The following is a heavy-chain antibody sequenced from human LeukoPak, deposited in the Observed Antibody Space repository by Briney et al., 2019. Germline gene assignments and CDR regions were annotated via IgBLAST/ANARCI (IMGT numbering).Heavy chain of an antibody. CDR2: ISYDGSNK. J-gene: IGHJ4*02. CDR1: GFTFSSYA. Sequence: QPGGSLRLSCAASGFTFSSYAMHWVRQAPGKGLEWVAVISYDGSNKYYADSVKGRFTISRDNSKNTLYLQMNSLRAEDTAVYYCAKDSSGYYVYWGQGTLVTVSS. D-gene: IGHD3-22*01. CDR3: AKDSSGYYVY. V-gene: IGHV3-30-3*01.